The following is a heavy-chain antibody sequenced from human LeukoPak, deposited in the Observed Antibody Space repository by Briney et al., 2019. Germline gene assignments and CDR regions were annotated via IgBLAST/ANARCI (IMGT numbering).Heavy chain of an antibody. V-gene: IGHV3-23*01. Sequence: PGGSLRLSCAASGFTFVTFAMGWVRQAPGKGLEWVSTISGSGGGTYYADSVKGRFTISRDNFKNTLYLQMNSLRAEDTAVYYCAKHKGAGSRYSYSMDVWGKGATVTVSS. D-gene: IGHD6-13*01. J-gene: IGHJ6*03. CDR3: AKHKGAGSRYSYSMDV. CDR1: GFTFVTFA. CDR2: ISGSGGGT.